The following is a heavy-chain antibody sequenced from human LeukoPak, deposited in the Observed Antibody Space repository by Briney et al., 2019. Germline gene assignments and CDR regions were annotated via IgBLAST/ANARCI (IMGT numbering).Heavy chain of an antibody. CDR2: IIPIFGTA. CDR3: ARGGEPNYDFWSGTS. Sequence: SVKVSCKASGGTFSSYAISWVRQAPGQGLEWMGRIIPIFGTANYAQKVQGRVTITTDESTSTAYMELSSLRSEDTAVYYCARGGEPNYDFWSGTSWGQGTLVTVSS. CDR1: GGTFSSYA. D-gene: IGHD3-3*01. J-gene: IGHJ4*02. V-gene: IGHV1-69*05.